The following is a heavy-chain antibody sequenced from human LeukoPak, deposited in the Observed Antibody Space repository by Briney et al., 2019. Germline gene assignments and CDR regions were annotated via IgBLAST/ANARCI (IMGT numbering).Heavy chain of an antibody. CDR3: ARTKVLPDYYDNSGGFDY. CDR2: IYYSGST. CDR1: GGSISSYY. D-gene: IGHD3-22*01. J-gene: IGHJ4*02. Sequence: SEALSLTCTVSGGSISSYYWNWIRQPPGKGLEWIGYIYYSGSTNYNPSLKSRVTISVDTSKNQFSLKLSSVTAADTAVYYCARTKVLPDYYDNSGGFDYWGQGTLVTVSS. V-gene: IGHV4-59*01.